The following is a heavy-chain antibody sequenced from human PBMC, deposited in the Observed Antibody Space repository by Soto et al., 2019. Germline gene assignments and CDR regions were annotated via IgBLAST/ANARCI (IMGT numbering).Heavy chain of an antibody. D-gene: IGHD5-18*01. V-gene: IGHV4-34*01. CDR1: GGSFSGYY. Sequence: PSETLSLTCAVYGGSFSGYYLSWIRQPPGKGLEWIGEINHSGSTNYNPSLKSRVTISVDTSKNQFSLKLSSVTAADTAVYYCARYRQLWFRGYYGMDVWGQGTTVTVSS. J-gene: IGHJ6*02. CDR2: INHSGST. CDR3: ARYRQLWFRGYYGMDV.